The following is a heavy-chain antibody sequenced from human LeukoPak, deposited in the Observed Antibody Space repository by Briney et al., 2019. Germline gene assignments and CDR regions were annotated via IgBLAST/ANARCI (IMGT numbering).Heavy chain of an antibody. Sequence: SETLSLTCIVSGGSISSYYWTWIRQPPGKGLEWIGYIYYNGSTNYNPSLKSRVTITADTTKKQSSLQLNFVTAADTAVYYCARQSRGIAVAGLEYWGEGILVTVS. CDR1: GGSISSYY. D-gene: IGHD6-19*01. CDR3: ARQSRGIAVAGLEY. J-gene: IGHJ4*02. V-gene: IGHV4-59*08. CDR2: IYYNGST.